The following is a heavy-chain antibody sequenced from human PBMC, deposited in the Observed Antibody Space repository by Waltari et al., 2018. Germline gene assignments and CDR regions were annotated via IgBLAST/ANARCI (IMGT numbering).Heavy chain of an antibody. D-gene: IGHD2-15*01. J-gene: IGHJ6*02. CDR1: GYTFSSYA. CDR2: MNHNSSKT. Sequence: QVQLVQSGAEVKKPWASVKVPCRASGYTFSSYARNWGRQATGQGLEWMGWMNHNSSKTGYAQKVQGRVTITRNNSMSTAYMELSSLRAEDTAVYYCARGGVAADWGQGTTVTVSS. CDR3: ARGGVAAD. V-gene: IGHV1-8*03.